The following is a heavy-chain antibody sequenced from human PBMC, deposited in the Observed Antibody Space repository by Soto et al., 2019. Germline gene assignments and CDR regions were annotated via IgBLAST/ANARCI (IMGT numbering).Heavy chain of an antibody. CDR3: ARGGPTLLAARGANFDY. CDR1: GFTVSSNY. J-gene: IGHJ4*02. Sequence: PGGSLRLSCAASGFTVSSNYMSWVRQAPGKGLEWVSVIYSGGSTYYADSVKGRFTISRHNSKNTLYLQMNSLRAEDTAVYYCARGGPTLLAARGANFDYWGQGTLVTVSS. D-gene: IGHD6-6*01. V-gene: IGHV3-53*04. CDR2: IYSGGST.